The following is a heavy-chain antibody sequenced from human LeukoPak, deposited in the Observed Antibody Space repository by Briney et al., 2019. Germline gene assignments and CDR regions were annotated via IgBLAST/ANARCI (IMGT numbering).Heavy chain of an antibody. D-gene: IGHD1-26*01. CDR3: ARLKGSGSYYYYYYMDV. V-gene: IGHV5-51*01. CDR1: GYSFTSYW. Sequence: GESLKISCKGSGYSFTSYWIGWVRQMPGKGLEWMGIIYPGDSDTRYSPSFQGQVTISADKSISTAYPQWSSLKASDTAMYYCARLKGSGSYYYYYYMDVWGKGTTVTVSS. CDR2: IYPGDSDT. J-gene: IGHJ6*03.